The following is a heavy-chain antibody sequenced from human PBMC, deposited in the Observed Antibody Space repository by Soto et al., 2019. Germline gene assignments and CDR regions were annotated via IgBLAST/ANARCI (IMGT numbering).Heavy chain of an antibody. J-gene: IGHJ4*02. V-gene: IGHV4-59*08. CDR2: LYYSGTP. D-gene: IGHD1-26*01. CDR1: GGSSSSYY. CDR3: ARHAVVGATTFDY. Sequence: PSENLSLTCTVYGGSSSSYYWRWIWPPPGKGLAWIGYLYYSGTPNYTPSLKSRVTLSVDTSKTQFSLKLSSVTAAYTAVYYCARHAVVGATTFDYWGLGTLVTVS.